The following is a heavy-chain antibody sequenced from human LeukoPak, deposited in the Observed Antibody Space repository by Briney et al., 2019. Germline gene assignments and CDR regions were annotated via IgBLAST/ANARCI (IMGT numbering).Heavy chain of an antibody. CDR1: GYTFTSYF. J-gene: IGHJ4*02. D-gene: IGHD2-15*01. V-gene: IGHV1-46*01. CDR2: INPSGGST. Sequence: ASVKVSCKASGYTFTSYFMHWVRQAPGQGLEWMGIINPSGGSTSYAQKFQGRVTMTRDTSTSTAYMELRSLRSDDTAVYYCARARGGGSNPNLNDYWGQGTLVTVSS. CDR3: ARARGGGSNPNLNDY.